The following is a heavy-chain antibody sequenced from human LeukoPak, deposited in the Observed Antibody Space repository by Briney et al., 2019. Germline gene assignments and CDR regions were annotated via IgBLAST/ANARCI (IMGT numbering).Heavy chain of an antibody. Sequence: GGSLRLSCAASGFTFSSYSMNWVRQAPGKGLEWVSSISSSSSYIYYADSVKGRFTISRDNAKNSLYLQMNSLRAEDTAVYYCARPQFGYGSNLPFDYWGQGTLVTVSS. CDR2: ISSSSSYI. D-gene: IGHD3-22*01. V-gene: IGHV3-21*01. CDR1: GFTFSSYS. J-gene: IGHJ4*02. CDR3: ARPQFGYGSNLPFDY.